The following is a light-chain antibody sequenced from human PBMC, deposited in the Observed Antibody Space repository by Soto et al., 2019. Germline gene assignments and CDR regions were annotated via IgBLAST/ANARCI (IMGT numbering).Light chain of an antibody. J-gene: IGKJ5*01. CDR3: QQYGSSLLT. CDR1: QSVSSY. CDR2: GAS. V-gene: IGKV3-20*01. Sequence: EVALTQSPATLSLAPGERATLSCRASQSVSSYLAWYQQNPGQAPRLLTSGASSRATGTPDRFSASASGTDFPLTITTLEPEDFAVSYSQQYGSSLLTSGQGTRLAIK.